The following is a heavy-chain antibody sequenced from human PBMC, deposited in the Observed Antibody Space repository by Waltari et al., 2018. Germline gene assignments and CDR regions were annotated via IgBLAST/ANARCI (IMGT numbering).Heavy chain of an antibody. D-gene: IGHD3-16*01. V-gene: IGHV4-38-2*01. CDR3: ASEGASSKIFDY. Sequence: QVQLQESGPGLVKPSETLSLTCAVSGYSISSGYSWGWIRQPPGKGLEWIGSIYHSGSTYYNPSLKSRVTISVDTSKNQFSLKLSSVTAADTAVYYCASEGASSKIFDYWGQGTLVTVSS. J-gene: IGHJ4*02. CDR2: IYHSGST. CDR1: GYSISSGYS.